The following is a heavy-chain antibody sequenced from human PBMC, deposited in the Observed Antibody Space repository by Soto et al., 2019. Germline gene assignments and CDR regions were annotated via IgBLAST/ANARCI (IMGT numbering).Heavy chain of an antibody. CDR3: ARQWTARDLLFFDL. D-gene: IGHD5-18*01. CDR1: GGSISSSSYY. Sequence: QLQLQESGPGLVKPSETLSLTCTVSGGSISSSSYYWGWIRQPPGKGLEWIGSIYYSGSTYYNPSLKSRVTISVDTSKNQFSLKLSSVTAADTAVYYCARQWTARDLLFFDLWGRGTLVTVSS. V-gene: IGHV4-39*01. J-gene: IGHJ2*01. CDR2: IYYSGST.